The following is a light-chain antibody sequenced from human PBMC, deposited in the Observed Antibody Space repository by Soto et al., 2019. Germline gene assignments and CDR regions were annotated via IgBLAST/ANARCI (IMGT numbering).Light chain of an antibody. J-gene: IGLJ2*01. Sequence: QAVVTQDPSRTVSPGGTVTLSCGSSTGAVTSNHHPYWFQQKAGQAPRTLIYDTSNKHSWTPARFSGSLLGDKAALTLSGAQPEDEAQYYCLLSYNAARVFGGGTKVTVL. V-gene: IGLV7-46*01. CDR1: TGAVTSNHH. CDR3: LLSYNAARV. CDR2: DTS.